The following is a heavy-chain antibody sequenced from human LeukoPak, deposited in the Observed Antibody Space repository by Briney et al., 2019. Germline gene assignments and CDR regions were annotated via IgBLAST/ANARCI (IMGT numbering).Heavy chain of an antibody. D-gene: IGHD5-12*01. J-gene: IGHJ4*02. V-gene: IGHV1-46*01. Sequence: ASVKVSCKASGYTFTNYYKHWVRQAPGRGLEWMGIINPSGGSTSYAQKFQGRVTMTRDMSTSTVYMELSSLRSEDTAVYYCAYSAYGLFCDYWGQGTLVTVSS. CDR2: INPSGGST. CDR1: GYTFTNYY. CDR3: AYSAYGLFCDY.